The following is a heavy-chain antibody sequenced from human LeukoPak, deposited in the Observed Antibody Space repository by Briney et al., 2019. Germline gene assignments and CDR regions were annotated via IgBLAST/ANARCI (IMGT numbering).Heavy chain of an antibody. Sequence: GGSLRLSCAASGFTFSSYAMSWVRQAPGKGLEWVSAISGSSGSTYYADSVKGRFTISRDNSKNTLYLQMNSLRAEDTAVYYCAKDFGPIAAAGYDAFDIWGQGTMVTVSS. J-gene: IGHJ3*02. D-gene: IGHD6-13*01. CDR3: AKDFGPIAAAGYDAFDI. CDR1: GFTFSSYA. CDR2: ISGSSGST. V-gene: IGHV3-23*01.